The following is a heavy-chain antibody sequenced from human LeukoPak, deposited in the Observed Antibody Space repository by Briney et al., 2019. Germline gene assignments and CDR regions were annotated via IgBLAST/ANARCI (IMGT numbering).Heavy chain of an antibody. V-gene: IGHV4-31*03. CDR2: IYYSGST. J-gene: IGHJ3*02. CDR1: GGSISSGGYY. D-gene: IGHD2-15*01. CDR3: APGIVVVVAGASWENDAFDI. Sequence: PSETLSLTCTVSGGSISSGGYYWSWIRQHPGKGLEWIGYIYYSGSTYYNPSLKSRVTISVDTSKNQFSLKLSSVTAADTAVYYCAPGIVVVVAGASWENDAFDIWGQGTMVTVSS.